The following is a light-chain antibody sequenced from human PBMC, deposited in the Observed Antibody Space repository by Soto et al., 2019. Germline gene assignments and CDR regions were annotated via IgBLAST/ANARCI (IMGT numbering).Light chain of an antibody. V-gene: IGLV2-23*02. CDR2: EVS. J-gene: IGLJ1*01. CDR3: CSYAGSREV. CDR1: SSDVGSYNL. Sequence: QSVLTQPASVSGSPGQSITISCTGTSSDVGSYNLVSWYQQHPGKAPKLMIYEVSKRPSGVSNRFSGSKSGNTASLTISGLQAEDEADYYCCSYAGSREVFGTGTQLTVL.